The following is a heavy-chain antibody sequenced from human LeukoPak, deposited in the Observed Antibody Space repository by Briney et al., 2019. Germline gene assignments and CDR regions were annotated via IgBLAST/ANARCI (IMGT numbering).Heavy chain of an antibody. Sequence: GGSLRLSCAASGCTFDDYAMHWVRQAPGKGLEWVSGISWNSGSIGYADSVKGRFTISRDNAKNSLYLRMNSLRAEDTALYYCAKDGQNGDYAVYYFDYWGQGTLVTVSS. CDR3: AKDGQNGDYAVYYFDY. V-gene: IGHV3-9*01. CDR2: ISWNSGSI. CDR1: GCTFDDYA. J-gene: IGHJ4*02. D-gene: IGHD4-17*01.